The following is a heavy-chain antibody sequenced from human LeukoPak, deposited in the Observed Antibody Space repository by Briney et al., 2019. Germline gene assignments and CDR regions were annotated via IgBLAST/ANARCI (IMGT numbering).Heavy chain of an antibody. J-gene: IGHJ4*02. D-gene: IGHD2-15*01. CDR3: ATRITPYYFDF. CDR1: GGSISSSSYY. V-gene: IGHV4-39*01. CDR2: IYYSGST. Sequence: SETLSLTCTVSGGSISSSSYYWGWIRQSPGKGLEWIGNIYYSGSTYYNPPLKSRVTISVDTSKNQFSLKLSSVTAADTAVYYCATRITPYYFDFWGQGTLVTVSS.